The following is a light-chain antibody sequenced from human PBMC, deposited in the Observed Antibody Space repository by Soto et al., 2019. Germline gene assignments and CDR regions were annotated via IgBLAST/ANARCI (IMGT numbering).Light chain of an antibody. V-gene: IGKV3-20*01. Sequence: EVVLTQSPGTLSLSPGERATLSCRTSQSVSSSHLAWYQQKPGQAPRLLIYVSSTRASGIPDRFSGSGSGPDFTLTISRLEPDDFAVYYCQQYGSSPCTFGQGTKLEI. CDR3: QQYGSSPCT. CDR1: QSVSSSH. J-gene: IGKJ2*02. CDR2: VSS.